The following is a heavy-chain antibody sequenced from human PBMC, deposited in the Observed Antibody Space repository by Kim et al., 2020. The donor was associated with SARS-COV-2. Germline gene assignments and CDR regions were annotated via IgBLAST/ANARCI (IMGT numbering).Heavy chain of an antibody. CDR2: ISGSGGST. D-gene: IGHD3-10*01. Sequence: GGSLRLSFAASGFTFSNYAMTWVRQVPGKGLEWVSAISGSGGSTYYADSVKGRFTISRDNSKNTLYLQMNSLRAEDTAVYFCAKDEVTMVRGVMSIWGQGTLVTVSS. J-gene: IGHJ4*02. V-gene: IGHV3-23*01. CDR3: AKDEVTMVRGVMSI. CDR1: GFTFSNYA.